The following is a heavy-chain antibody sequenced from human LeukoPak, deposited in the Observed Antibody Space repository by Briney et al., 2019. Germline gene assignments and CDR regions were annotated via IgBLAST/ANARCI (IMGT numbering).Heavy chain of an antibody. J-gene: IGHJ4*02. CDR3: ARDRALAVSLSD. CDR1: GSTFSNLG. CDR2: VSYDGSNK. Sequence: RGSLRLSCVGTGSTFSNLGMHWVRQAPDKGLEWVAGVSYDGSNKYYGDSVKGRFTISRDNSNNGLFLQLTSLRVEDTAVYFCARDRALAVSLSDWGQGTLVTVS. D-gene: IGHD2-15*01. V-gene: IGHV3-30*13.